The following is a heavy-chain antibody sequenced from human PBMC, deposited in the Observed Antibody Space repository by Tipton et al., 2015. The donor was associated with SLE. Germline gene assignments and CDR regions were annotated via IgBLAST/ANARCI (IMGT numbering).Heavy chain of an antibody. CDR1: ESTFASYW. CDR2: IYPGDSDF. V-gene: IGHV5-51*03. Sequence: VQLVQSGAELKKPGESLKISCESFESTFASYWIAWVRQMPGKGLEWMGIIYPGDSDFRYSPSFQGQVTISADKSISTAYLQWSSLKASDTAMYYCARLGQQLVQRRFDPWGQGTLVTVSS. CDR3: ARLGQQLVQRRFDP. J-gene: IGHJ5*02. D-gene: IGHD6-13*01.